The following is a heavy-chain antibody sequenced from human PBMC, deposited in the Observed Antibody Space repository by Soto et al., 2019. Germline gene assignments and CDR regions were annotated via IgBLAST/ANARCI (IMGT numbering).Heavy chain of an antibody. J-gene: IGHJ5*02. Sequence: SETLSLTCAVYGGSFSGYYWSRIRQPPGKGLEWIGEINHSGSTNYNPSLKSRVTISVDTSKNQFSLKLSSVTAADTAVYYCARYYYGSGRYNWFDPWGQGTLVTVSS. CDR2: INHSGST. V-gene: IGHV4-34*01. CDR3: ARYYYGSGRYNWFDP. CDR1: GGSFSGYY. D-gene: IGHD3-10*01.